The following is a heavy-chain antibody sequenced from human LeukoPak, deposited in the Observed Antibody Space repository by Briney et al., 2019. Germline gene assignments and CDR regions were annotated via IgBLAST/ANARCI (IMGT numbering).Heavy chain of an antibody. D-gene: IGHD2-2*01. V-gene: IGHV3-74*01. CDR1: GFTSSRYW. CDR3: ARVRHCSSTSCSWFDP. J-gene: IGHJ5*02. Sequence: HPGGSLRLSCAASGFTSSRYWMHWVRQAPGKGLVWVSHINGDGSNTNYADSVKGRFTISRDNAKNSLYLQMNSLRAEDTALYYCARVRHCSSTSCSWFDPWGQGTLVTVSS. CDR2: INGDGSNT.